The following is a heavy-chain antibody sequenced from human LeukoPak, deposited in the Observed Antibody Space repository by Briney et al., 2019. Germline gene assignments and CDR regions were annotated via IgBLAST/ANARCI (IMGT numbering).Heavy chain of an antibody. V-gene: IGHV1-69*05. CDR2: IIPIFGTA. D-gene: IGHD3-3*01. CDR1: GVTFSRLV. Sequence: GASVKVSCKASGVTFSRLVVSWVRQAPGQGLEWMGGIIPIFGTANYAQKFQGRVTITTDESTSTAYMELSSLRSEDTAVYYCASSRLLRFLEWLLPAPGIDYWGQGTLVTVSS. J-gene: IGHJ4*02. CDR3: ASSRLLRFLEWLLPAPGIDY.